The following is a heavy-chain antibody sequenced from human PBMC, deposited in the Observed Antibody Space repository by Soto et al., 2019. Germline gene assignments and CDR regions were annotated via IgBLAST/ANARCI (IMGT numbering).Heavy chain of an antibody. J-gene: IGHJ4*02. CDR1: GGSISSYY. CDR2: IYYSGST. Sequence: SETLSLTCTVSGGSISSYYWSWIRQPPGKGLEWIGYIYYSGSTNYNPSLKSRVTISVDTSKNQFSLKLSSVTAADTAVYYCARGDLYFDYWGQGTLVTVSS. CDR3: ARGDLYFDY. V-gene: IGHV4-59*01.